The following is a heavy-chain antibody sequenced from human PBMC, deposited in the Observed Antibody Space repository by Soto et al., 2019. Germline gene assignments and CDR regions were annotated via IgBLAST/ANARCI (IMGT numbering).Heavy chain of an antibody. V-gene: IGHV3-48*02. CDR3: ARDQEMIVRGNYYYGMDV. Sequence: EVQLVESGGGLVQPGGSLRLSCAASGFTFSSYSMNWVRQAPGKGLEWVSYISSSSSTIYYADSVKGRFTISRDNAKNLLYLQMNSLRDEDTAVYYCARDQEMIVRGNYYYGMDVWGQGTTVTVSS. CDR1: GFTFSSYS. CDR2: ISSSSSTI. D-gene: IGHD3-22*01. J-gene: IGHJ6*02.